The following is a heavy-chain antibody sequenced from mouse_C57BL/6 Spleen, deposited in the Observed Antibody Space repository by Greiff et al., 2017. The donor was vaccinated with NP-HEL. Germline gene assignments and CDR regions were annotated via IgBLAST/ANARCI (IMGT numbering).Heavy chain of an antibody. CDR1: GYSITSGYY. CDR3: ARVYDGYYEGYAMDY. D-gene: IGHD2-3*01. V-gene: IGHV3-6*01. Sequence: EVKLMESGPGLVKPSQSLSLTCSVTGYSITSGYYWNWIRQFPGNKLEWMGYISYDGSNNYNPSLKNRISITRDTSKNQFFLKLNSVTTEDTATYYCARVYDGYYEGYAMDYWGQGTSVTVSS. J-gene: IGHJ4*01. CDR2: ISYDGSN.